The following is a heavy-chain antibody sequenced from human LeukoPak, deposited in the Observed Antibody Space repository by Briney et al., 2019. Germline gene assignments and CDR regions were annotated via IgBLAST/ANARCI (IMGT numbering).Heavy chain of an antibody. Sequence: PSQTLSLTCAVSGGSISSGGYSWSWIRQPPGKGLEWIGYIYHSGSTYYNPSLKSRVTISVDRSKNQFSLKLSSVTAADTAVYYCARETYYDFWSGYYTGAFDIWGQGTMVIVSS. D-gene: IGHD3-3*01. V-gene: IGHV4-30-2*01. CDR2: IYHSGST. CDR1: GGSISSGGYS. CDR3: ARETYYDFWSGYYTGAFDI. J-gene: IGHJ3*02.